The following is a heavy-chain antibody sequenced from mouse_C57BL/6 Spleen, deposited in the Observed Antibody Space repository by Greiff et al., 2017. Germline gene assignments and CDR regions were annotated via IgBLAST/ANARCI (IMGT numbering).Heavy chain of an antibody. Sequence: QVQLQQSGAELVKPGASVKISCKASGYAFSSYWMNWVKQRPGKGLEWIGQIYPGDGDTNYNGKFKGKATLTADKSSSTAYMQLSSLTSEDSAVYFCARRHYGSSWDWYFDVWGTGTTVTVSS. J-gene: IGHJ1*03. V-gene: IGHV1-80*01. CDR2: IYPGDGDT. D-gene: IGHD1-1*01. CDR1: GYAFSSYW. CDR3: ARRHYGSSWDWYFDV.